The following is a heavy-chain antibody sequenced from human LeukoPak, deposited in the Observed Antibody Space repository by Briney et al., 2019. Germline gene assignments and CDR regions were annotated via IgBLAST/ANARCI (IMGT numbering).Heavy chain of an antibody. CDR3: ARALGYCSSTSCRDVDV. Sequence: SETLSLTCAVYGGSFSGYYWSWIRQPPGKGLEWIGEINHSGSTNYNPALKSRVTISVDTSKNQFSLKLSSVTAADTAVYYCARALGYCSSTSCRDVDVWGQGTTVTVSS. V-gene: IGHV4-34*01. D-gene: IGHD2-2*01. CDR1: GGSFSGYY. CDR2: INHSGST. J-gene: IGHJ6*02.